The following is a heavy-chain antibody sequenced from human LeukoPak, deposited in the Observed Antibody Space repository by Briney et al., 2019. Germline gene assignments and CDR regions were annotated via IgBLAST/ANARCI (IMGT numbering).Heavy chain of an antibody. Sequence: SETLSLTCTVSGGSISSYYWSWIRQPPGKGLEWIGYIYYSGSTNYNPSLKSRVTISVDTSKNQLSRKLSSVTAADTAVYYCARERKYSGSYFDYWGQGTLVTVSS. V-gene: IGHV4-59*01. CDR3: ARERKYSGSYFDY. CDR2: IYYSGST. CDR1: GGSISSYY. J-gene: IGHJ4*02. D-gene: IGHD1-26*01.